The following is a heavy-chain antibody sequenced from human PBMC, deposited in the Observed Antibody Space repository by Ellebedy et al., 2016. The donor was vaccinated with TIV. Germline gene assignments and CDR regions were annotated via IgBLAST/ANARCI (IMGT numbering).Heavy chain of an antibody. CDR1: GFTFSSYG. Sequence: GESLKISCAASGFTFSSYGMHWVRQAPGKGLEWVAVISYDGCNKYYADSVKGRFTISRDNSKNTLYLQMNSLRAEDTAVYYCAKGPPMYFDYWGQGTLVTVSS. D-gene: IGHD2-2*01. J-gene: IGHJ4*02. V-gene: IGHV3-30*18. CDR3: AKGPPMYFDY. CDR2: ISYDGCNK.